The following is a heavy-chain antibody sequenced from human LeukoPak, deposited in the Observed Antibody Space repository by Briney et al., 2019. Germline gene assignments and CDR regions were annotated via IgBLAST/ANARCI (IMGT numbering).Heavy chain of an antibody. CDR1: GGSISSGDYY. CDR3: ARVLTIYGRHHAFDI. Sequence: PSETLSLTCTVSGGSISSGDYYWSWIRQPPGKGLEWMGYIHYSGSTYYNPSLKSRLTISGDTSKNQFSLKLRYVTAADTAVYYCARVLTIYGRHHAFDIWGQGTMVTVSS. J-gene: IGHJ3*02. V-gene: IGHV4-30-4*01. D-gene: IGHD4-17*01. CDR2: IHYSGST.